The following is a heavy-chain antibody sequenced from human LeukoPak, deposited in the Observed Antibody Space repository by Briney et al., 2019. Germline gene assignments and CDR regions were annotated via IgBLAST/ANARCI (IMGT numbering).Heavy chain of an antibody. CDR1: GFSFSSYG. D-gene: IGHD3-10*01. Sequence: PGGSLRLSCAASGFSFSSYGMHWVRQAPGKGLEWVSFIRFDGNKKDYADSVKGRFTISRDNSKNTLYLQMNSLRAEDTAVYYCAKDGPYYSAPFDYWGQGTLVTVSS. CDR2: IRFDGNKK. J-gene: IGHJ4*02. CDR3: AKDGPYYSAPFDY. V-gene: IGHV3-30*02.